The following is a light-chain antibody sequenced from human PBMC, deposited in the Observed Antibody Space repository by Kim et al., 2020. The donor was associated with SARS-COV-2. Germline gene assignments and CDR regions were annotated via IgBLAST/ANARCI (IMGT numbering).Light chain of an antibody. Sequence: DIQMTQSPSSVSASLGDRVTITCRASQGFSGCLGWYQQKSGRAPKLLIAGASSLQSGVPSRFSGSASGTDFTLTISSLQPEDFATYYCLQDNGFLITFGRGTKVEIK. CDR1: QGFSGC. J-gene: IGKJ4*01. CDR3: LQDNGFLIT. V-gene: IGKV1-12*01. CDR2: GAS.